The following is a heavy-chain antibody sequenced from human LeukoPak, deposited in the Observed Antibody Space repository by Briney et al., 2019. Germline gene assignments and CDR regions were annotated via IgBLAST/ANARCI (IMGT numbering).Heavy chain of an antibody. V-gene: IGHV3-21*01. D-gene: IGHD2-8*02. CDR3: ARDLGDIVLEPPAVYFDL. CDR2: ISSRSSYI. CDR1: GFTFSSYA. Sequence: GGSLRLSCAASGFTFSSYAMNWVRQAPGKGLEWVSSISSRSSYIFYADSMKGRFTISRDNAENSLYLQINSLRPDDTAVYYCARDLGDIVLEPPAVYFDLWGRGTLVTVSS. J-gene: IGHJ2*01.